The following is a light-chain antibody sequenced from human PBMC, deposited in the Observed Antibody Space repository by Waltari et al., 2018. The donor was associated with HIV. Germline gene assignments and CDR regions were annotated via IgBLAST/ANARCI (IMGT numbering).Light chain of an antibody. Sequence: EIVLTQSPGTLSLSPGERATLSCRASQSVSSSYLAWYQQKPGQAPRLLIYGASSRATGIPDRFSGSGSGTDFTLTISRLEPEDFAVYYCQQYGSPHVTFGPGTKVDIK. V-gene: IGKV3-20*01. CDR1: QSVSSSY. CDR2: GAS. J-gene: IGKJ3*01. CDR3: QQYGSPHVT.